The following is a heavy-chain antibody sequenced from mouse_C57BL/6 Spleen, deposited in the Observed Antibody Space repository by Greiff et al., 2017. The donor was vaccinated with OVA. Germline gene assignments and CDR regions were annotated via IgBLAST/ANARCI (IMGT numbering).Heavy chain of an antibody. V-gene: IGHV1-59*01. D-gene: IGHD2-5*01. CDR2: IDPSDSYT. CDR3: ARPYSNYVYYYAMDY. J-gene: IGHJ4*01. Sequence: VQLQQPGAELVRPGTSVKLSCKASGYTFTSYWMHWVKQRPGQGLEWIGVIDPSDSYTNYNQKFKGKATLTVDTSSSTAYMQLSSLTSEDSAVYYCARPYSNYVYYYAMDYWGQGTSVTVSS. CDR1: GYTFTSYW.